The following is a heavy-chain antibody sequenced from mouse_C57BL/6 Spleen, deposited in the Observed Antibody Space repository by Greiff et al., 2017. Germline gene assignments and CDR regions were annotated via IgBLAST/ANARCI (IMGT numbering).Heavy chain of an antibody. D-gene: IGHD5-5*01. CDR2: INPGSGGT. V-gene: IGHV1-54*01. J-gene: IGHJ4*01. Sequence: QVQLQQSGAELVRPGTSVKVSCKASGYAFTNYLIEWVKQRPGQGLEWIGVINPGSGGTNYNEKFKGKATLTADKSSSTAYMQLSSLTSEDYAVYFGARGRDDYPSYAMDYWGQGTSVTVSS. CDR3: ARGRDDYPSYAMDY. CDR1: GYAFTNYL.